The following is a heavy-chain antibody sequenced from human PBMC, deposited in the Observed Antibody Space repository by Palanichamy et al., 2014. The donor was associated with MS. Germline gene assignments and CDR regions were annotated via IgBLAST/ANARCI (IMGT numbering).Heavy chain of an antibody. CDR2: IKQDGSEK. V-gene: IGHV3-7*03. CDR1: GFTFSRSW. Sequence: VQLVESGGDLVQPGGSLRLSCAASGFTFSRSWMSWVRQAPGKGLEWVANIKQDGSEKYYVDSVKGRFTISRDNAKDSVYLQMNSLRAEDTAVYYCARLLLNIVGAYFDYWGQGALVTVSS. CDR3: ARLLLNIVGAYFDY. D-gene: IGHD1-26*01. J-gene: IGHJ4*02.